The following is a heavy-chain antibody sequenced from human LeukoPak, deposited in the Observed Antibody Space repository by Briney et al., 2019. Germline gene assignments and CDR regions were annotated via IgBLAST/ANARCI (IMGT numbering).Heavy chain of an antibody. CDR3: ARGALRVYCSSTNCGQPFDI. D-gene: IGHD2-2*01. J-gene: IGHJ3*02. V-gene: IGHV3-21*01. CDR2: ISSSGSYI. Sequence: GGSLRLSCAASGFTFSSYTINWVRQAPGKGLEWVSSISSSGSYIYYADSVKGRFTISRDNAKNSLDLQMNSLRAEDTAVYYCARGALRVYCSSTNCGQPFDICYYGTVISVS. CDR1: GFTFSSYT.